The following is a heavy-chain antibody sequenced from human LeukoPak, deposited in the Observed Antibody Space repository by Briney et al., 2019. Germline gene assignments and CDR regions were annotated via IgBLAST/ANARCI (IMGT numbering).Heavy chain of an antibody. CDR3: ARELVGATKAFDY. V-gene: IGHV4-59*01. CDR2: IYYSGST. J-gene: IGHJ4*02. CDR1: GGPISSYY. Sequence: SETLSLTCTVSGGPISSYYWIWIRQPPGKGLEWIGYIYYSGSTNYNPPLKSRVTISVDTSKNQFSLKLSSVTAADTAVYYCARELVGATKAFDYWGQGTLVTVSS. D-gene: IGHD1-26*01.